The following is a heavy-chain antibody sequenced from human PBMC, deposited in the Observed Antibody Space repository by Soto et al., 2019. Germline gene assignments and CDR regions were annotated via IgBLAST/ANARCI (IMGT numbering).Heavy chain of an antibody. V-gene: IGHV3-48*01. J-gene: IGHJ3*02. Sequence: GGSLRLSCAASGFTFSSYSMNWVRQAPGKGLEWVSYISSSSSTIYYADSVKGRFTISRDNAKNSLYLQMNSLRAEDTAVYYCARNLQRPYYGSGEDRDAFDIWGQGTMVTVSS. CDR1: GFTFSSYS. CDR3: ARNLQRPYYGSGEDRDAFDI. D-gene: IGHD3-10*01. CDR2: ISSSSSTI.